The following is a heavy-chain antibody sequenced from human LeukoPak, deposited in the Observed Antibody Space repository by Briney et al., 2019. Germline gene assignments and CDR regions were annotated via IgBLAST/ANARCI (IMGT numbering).Heavy chain of an antibody. J-gene: IGHJ4*02. D-gene: IGHD3-22*01. CDR2: INPSGGST. CDR1: GYTFTSYY. V-gene: IGHV1-46*01. CDR3: ARGPGPADDGGGYCFDY. Sequence: AAVKVSCKASGYTFTSYYLYWVRQAPGQGLEWMGVINPSGGSTTSAQKFQGRVTMTRDTSTSTVYMELRSLRSEDTAVYYCARGPGPADDGGGYCFDYWGQGTLVTVSS.